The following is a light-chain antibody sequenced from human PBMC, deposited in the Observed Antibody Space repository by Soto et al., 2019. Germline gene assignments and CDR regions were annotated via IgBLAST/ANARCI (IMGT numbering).Light chain of an antibody. CDR2: AAS. CDR3: QQSYSTLFT. V-gene: IGKV1-39*01. CDR1: QSVSSY. Sequence: DIQMTQSPSSLSASVGDRVTITCLASQSVSSYLNWYQQKPGKAPKLLIYAASSLQSGVPSRFSGSGSGTDFTLTISSLQSEDFATYYCQQSYSTLFTFGGGTKVEIK. J-gene: IGKJ4*01.